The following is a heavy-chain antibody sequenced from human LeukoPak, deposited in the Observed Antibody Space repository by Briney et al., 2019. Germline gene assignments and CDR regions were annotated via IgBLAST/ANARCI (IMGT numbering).Heavy chain of an antibody. Sequence: GESLKISCKASGYSFTNYWIGWVRQMPGKGLEWMGIIYPGDSNTRYSPSFQDQVLISAGKSVSTTYLHWGRLQASDTAMYFCARGGSSTSDAVDIWGQGTMVTVS. CDR3: ARGGSSTSDAVDI. CDR2: IYPGDSNT. V-gene: IGHV5-51*01. D-gene: IGHD3-10*01. J-gene: IGHJ3*02. CDR1: GYSFTNYW.